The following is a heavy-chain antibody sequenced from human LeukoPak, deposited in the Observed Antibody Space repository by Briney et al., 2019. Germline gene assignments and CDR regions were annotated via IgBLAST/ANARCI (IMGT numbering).Heavy chain of an antibody. D-gene: IGHD6-6*01. J-gene: IGHJ5*02. CDR3: ARGMYSSSSYWFDP. Sequence: ASVKVSCKASGYTFTNYGLSWVRQAPGQGLEWMGWISGDNDNTNYAQELQGRVTMTTDTSTTTAYMELRSLRSDDTAVYYCARGMYSSSSYWFDPWGQGTLVTVSS. CDR1: GYTFTNYG. CDR2: ISGDNDNT. V-gene: IGHV1-18*01.